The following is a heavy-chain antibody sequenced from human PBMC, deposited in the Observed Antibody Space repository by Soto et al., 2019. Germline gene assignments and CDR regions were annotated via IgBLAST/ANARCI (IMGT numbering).Heavy chain of an antibody. D-gene: IGHD3-3*01. J-gene: IGHJ5*02. Sequence: ASVKVSCKASGYNFNIYGINWVRQAPGQGLELMGWISAYDGKTTYAEKFQGRVTMTTDASTSTAYMELRSLRSDDTAVYYCARDPHEYWISYWFDPWGQGTLVTVSS. V-gene: IGHV1-18*01. CDR2: ISAYDGKT. CDR3: ARDPHEYWISYWFDP. CDR1: GYNFNIYG.